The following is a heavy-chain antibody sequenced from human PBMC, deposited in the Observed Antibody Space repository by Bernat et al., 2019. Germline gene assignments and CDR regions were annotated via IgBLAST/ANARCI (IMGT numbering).Heavy chain of an antibody. CDR3: AKDPESYDFWSGPAWWFDP. V-gene: IGHV3-23*04. D-gene: IGHD3-3*01. CDR1: GFTFSSYA. J-gene: IGHJ5*02. Sequence: EVQLVESGGGLVQPGGSLRLSCAASGFTFSSYARSWVRQAPGKGLEWVSAISGSGGSTYYSDSVKGRFTISRDNSKNTQYLQMNSLRAEDTAVYYCAKDPESYDFWSGPAWWFDPWGQGTLVTVSS. CDR2: ISGSGGST.